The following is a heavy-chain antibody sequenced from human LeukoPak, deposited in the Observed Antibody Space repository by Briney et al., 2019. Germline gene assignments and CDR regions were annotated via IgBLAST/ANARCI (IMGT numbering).Heavy chain of an antibody. CDR2: INPSSGDT. CDR3: ARGGKSQWDPFDY. Sequence: ASVKVSCKASGYTFSGYYIHWVRQAPGQGLEWMGWINPSSGDTNYLQEFQDRVTMTRDTSISTAYMELSRLRSDDTAVYFCARGGKSQWDPFDYWGQGTLVTLSS. D-gene: IGHD1-26*01. J-gene: IGHJ4*02. CDR1: GYTFSGYY. V-gene: IGHV1-2*02.